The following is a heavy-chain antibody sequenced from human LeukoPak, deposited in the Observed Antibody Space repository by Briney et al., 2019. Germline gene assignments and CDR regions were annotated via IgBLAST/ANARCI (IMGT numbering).Heavy chain of an antibody. V-gene: IGHV3-73*01. Sequence: PGGSLRLSCAASGFTFSGSAMLWVRQASGKGLEWVGRIRSKANSYATAYAASVKGRFTISRDDSKNTAYLQMNSLRAEDTAVYYCASSRPFGVWGYYMDVWGKGTTVTVSS. D-gene: IGHD3-10*01. J-gene: IGHJ6*03. CDR3: ASSRPFGVWGYYMDV. CDR2: IRSKANSYAT. CDR1: GFTFSGSA.